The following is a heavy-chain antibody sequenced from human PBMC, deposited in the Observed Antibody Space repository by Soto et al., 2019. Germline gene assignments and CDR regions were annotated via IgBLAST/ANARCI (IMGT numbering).Heavy chain of an antibody. CDR1: GFTFSSYD. Sequence: EVQLVESGGGLVQPGGSLRLSCAASGFTFSSYDMHWVRQATGKGLEWVSAIGTAGDTYYPGSVKGRFTISRENAKNSLYLQMNSLRAEDTAVYYCARSGLYYYYGMDGWGQGTTVTGSS. CDR2: IGTAGDT. V-gene: IGHV3-13*01. CDR3: ARSGLYYYYGMDG. J-gene: IGHJ6*02.